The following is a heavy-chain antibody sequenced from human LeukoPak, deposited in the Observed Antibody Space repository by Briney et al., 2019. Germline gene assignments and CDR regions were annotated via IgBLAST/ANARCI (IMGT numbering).Heavy chain of an antibody. Sequence: PGGSLRLSCAASGFTFSSYAMSWVRQAPGKGLEWVSAIGGSGGSTYYADSVKGRFTISRDNSKNTLYLQMNSLRAEDTAVYYCAKDRPYSGSYSWFDPWGQGTLVTVSS. V-gene: IGHV3-23*01. CDR3: AKDRPYSGSYSWFDP. CDR2: IGGSGGST. J-gene: IGHJ5*02. CDR1: GFTFSSYA. D-gene: IGHD1-26*01.